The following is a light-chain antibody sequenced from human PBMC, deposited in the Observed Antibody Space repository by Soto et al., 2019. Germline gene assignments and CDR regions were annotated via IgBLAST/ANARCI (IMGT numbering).Light chain of an antibody. V-gene: IGLV2-14*01. J-gene: IGLJ1*01. CDR3: SSYTSSSTYV. CDR2: DVT. CDR1: SSDVGGYDY. Sequence: LTQPASVSGSPGQSVTISCTGTSSDVGGYDYVSWYQHHPGKAPKLVIYDVTYRPSGVSDRFSGPKSANTASLTISGLQAEDEADYYCSSYTSSSTYVFGTGTKVTVL.